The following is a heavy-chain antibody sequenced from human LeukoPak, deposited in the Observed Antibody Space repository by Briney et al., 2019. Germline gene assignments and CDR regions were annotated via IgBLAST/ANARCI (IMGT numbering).Heavy chain of an antibody. V-gene: IGHV1-2*02. CDR1: GYTFTGYY. CDR3: ARGSYFTNGVCPKDY. D-gene: IGHD2-8*01. CDR2: INPNSGGT. Sequence: GASVKVSCKASGYTFTGYYMHWVRQAPGEGLEWMGWINPNSGGTNYAQKFQGRLTMTRDTSISTAYMELSRLRSDDTAVYYCARGSYFTNGVCPKDYWGQGTLVTVSS. J-gene: IGHJ4*02.